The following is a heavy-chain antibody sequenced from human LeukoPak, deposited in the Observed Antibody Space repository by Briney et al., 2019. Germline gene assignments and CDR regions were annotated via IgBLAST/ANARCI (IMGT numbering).Heavy chain of an antibody. CDR1: GFGFSNYW. CDR2: ISGSGDAT. V-gene: IGHV3-23*01. D-gene: IGHD2-21*02. Sequence: GGSLRLSCLGSGFGFSNYWMTWLRQAPGEGLEWVSAISGSGDATYYADSVKGRFTISRDNSKNTLYLQVNSLRAEDTAVYYCTNCARAGGYCYYDYWGQGTLVTVSS. CDR3: TNCARAGGYCYYDY. J-gene: IGHJ4*02.